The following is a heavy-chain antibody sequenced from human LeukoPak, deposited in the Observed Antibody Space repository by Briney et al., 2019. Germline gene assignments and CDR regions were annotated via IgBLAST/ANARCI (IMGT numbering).Heavy chain of an antibody. CDR3: ARARMYYDFWSGHRPYFDY. CDR2: INHSGST. J-gene: IGHJ4*02. D-gene: IGHD3-3*01. CDR1: GGSFSGYY. Sequence: TSETVSLTCAVYGGSFSGYYWSWIRQPPGKGLEWIGEINHSGSTNYNPSLKSRVTISVDTSKNQFSLKLSSVTAADTAVYYCARARMYYDFWSGHRPYFDYWGQGTLVTVSS. V-gene: IGHV4-34*01.